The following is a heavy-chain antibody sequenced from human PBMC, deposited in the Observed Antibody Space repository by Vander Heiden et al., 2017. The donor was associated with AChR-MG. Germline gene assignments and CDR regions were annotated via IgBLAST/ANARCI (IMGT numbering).Heavy chain of an antibody. Sequence: EVQLLVSGGGLVPPGGSLRLSCAASGFTYSSYSMNWVRQAPGKGLEWVASIRGGGGGTNFADSVKGRFTISRDNSKNTVSLHMNSLRAEDTAVYYCAKGPFEMLDFYCEYWGQGTPVTVSS. CDR3: AKGPFEMLDFYCEY. CDR2: IRGGGGGT. CDR1: GFTYSSYS. V-gene: IGHV3-23*01. J-gene: IGHJ4*02. D-gene: IGHD2-8*01.